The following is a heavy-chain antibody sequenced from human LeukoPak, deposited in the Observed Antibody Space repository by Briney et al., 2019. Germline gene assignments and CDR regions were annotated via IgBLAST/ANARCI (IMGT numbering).Heavy chain of an antibody. Sequence: PGRSLRLSCAASGFTFSSYGMHWVRQAPGKGLEWVAVISYDGSNKYYADSVKGRFTISRDNSKNTLYLQMNSLRAEDTAVYYCAKSGRWFGEEPSDYFDYWGQGTLVTVSS. CDR1: GFTFSSYG. D-gene: IGHD3-10*01. J-gene: IGHJ4*02. CDR3: AKSGRWFGEEPSDYFDY. CDR2: ISYDGSNK. V-gene: IGHV3-30*18.